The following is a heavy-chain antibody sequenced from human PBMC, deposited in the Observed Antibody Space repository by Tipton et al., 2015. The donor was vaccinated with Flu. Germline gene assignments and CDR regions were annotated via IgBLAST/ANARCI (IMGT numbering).Heavy chain of an antibody. J-gene: IGHJ6*02. Sequence: SLRLSCAASGFSFTSYGMHWVRQAPGKGLEWVAYIRYDGSNKYYADSVMAQFTISRDNSKNTMFLQMNSLRPEDTAVYYCAKAYTDGRYGMDVWGQGP. V-gene: IGHV3-30*02. D-gene: IGHD3-16*01. CDR3: AKAYTDGRYGMDV. CDR1: GFSFTSYG. CDR2: IRYDGSNK.